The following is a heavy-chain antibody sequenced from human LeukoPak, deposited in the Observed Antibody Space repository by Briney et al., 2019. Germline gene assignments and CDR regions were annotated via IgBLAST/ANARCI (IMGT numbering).Heavy chain of an antibody. J-gene: IGHJ4*02. CDR1: GGSISNYF. CDR2: IHDNGDS. V-gene: IGHV4-4*07. Sequence: SETLSLTCTVSGGSISNYFWSWIRQPAGKGLEWIGRIHDNGDSNHNPSLKSRVTMSLDTSRNQVSLKLASVTAADTAIYYCARAPSGCSGTCPSDHWGPGTQATVSS. D-gene: IGHD2-2*01. CDR3: ARAPSGCSGTCPSDH.